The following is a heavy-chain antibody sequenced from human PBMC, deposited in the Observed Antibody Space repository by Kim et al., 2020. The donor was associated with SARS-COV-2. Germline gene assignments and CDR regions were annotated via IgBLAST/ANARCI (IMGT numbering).Heavy chain of an antibody. D-gene: IGHD1-26*01. V-gene: IGHV1-24*01. CDR2: FDPEDGET. Sequence: ASVKVSCKVSGYTLTELSMHWVRQAPGKGLEWMGGFDPEDGETIYAQKFQGRVTMTEDTSTDTAYMELSSLRSEDTAVYYCATSAPGWELLLRFDYWGQGTLVTVSS. J-gene: IGHJ4*02. CDR3: ATSAPGWELLLRFDY. CDR1: GYTLTELS.